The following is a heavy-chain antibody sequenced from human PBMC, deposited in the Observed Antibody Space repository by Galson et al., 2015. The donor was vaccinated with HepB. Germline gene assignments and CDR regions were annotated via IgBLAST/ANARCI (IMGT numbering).Heavy chain of an antibody. CDR2: IIPIFGTA. J-gene: IGHJ4*02. CDR1: GGTFSSYA. Sequence: SVKVSCKASGGTFSSYAISWVRQAPGQGLEWMGGIIPIFGTANYAQKFQGRVTITADESTSTAYMELSSLRSEDTAVYYCARAYIMITFGGVTAPGYWGQGTLVTVSS. CDR3: ARAYIMITFGGVTAPGY. D-gene: IGHD3-16*01. V-gene: IGHV1-69*13.